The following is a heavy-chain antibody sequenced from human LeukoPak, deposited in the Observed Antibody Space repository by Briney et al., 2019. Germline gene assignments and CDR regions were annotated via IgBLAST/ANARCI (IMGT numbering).Heavy chain of an antibody. V-gene: IGHV3-23*01. D-gene: IGHD3-10*01. CDR1: GFTFATYA. CDR2: SDSGGSA. Sequence: PGGSLRLSCAASGFTFATYAMNWVRQAPGKGLEWVSASDSGGSAYYADSVKGRFTISRDNSKNTLYLQMNSLRAEDTAVYYCAKDEFGDWGQGTLVTVSS. CDR3: AKDEFGD. J-gene: IGHJ4*02.